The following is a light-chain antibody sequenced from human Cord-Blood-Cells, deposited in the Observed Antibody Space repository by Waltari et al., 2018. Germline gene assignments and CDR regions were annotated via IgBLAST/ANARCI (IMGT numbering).Light chain of an antibody. CDR1: SSDVATYNL. J-gene: IGLJ1*01. Sequence: QSALTQPASVSGSPGQSLTISCTGTSSDVATYNLFSWYQQHPGKAPKRMIYEVSKRPSGVSNRFSGSKSGNTASLTISGLQAEDEADYYCCSYAGSSTYVFGTGTKVTVL. CDR3: CSYAGSSTYV. V-gene: IGLV2-23*02. CDR2: EVS.